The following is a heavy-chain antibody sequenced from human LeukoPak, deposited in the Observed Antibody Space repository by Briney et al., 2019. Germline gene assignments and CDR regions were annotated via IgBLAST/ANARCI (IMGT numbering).Heavy chain of an antibody. CDR1: GGSISSGSYY. Sequence: SETLSLTCTVSGGSISSGSYYWSWIRQPAGKGLEWIGRIYTSGSTNYNPSLKSRVTISVDTSKNQFSLKLSSVTAADTAVYYCARHYYYDRWAQGTLVTVSS. J-gene: IGHJ4*02. CDR3: ARHYYYDR. CDR2: IYTSGST. V-gene: IGHV4-61*02.